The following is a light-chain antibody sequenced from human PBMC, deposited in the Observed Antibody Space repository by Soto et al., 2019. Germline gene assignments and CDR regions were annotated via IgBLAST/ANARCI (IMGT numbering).Light chain of an antibody. CDR1: SSDVGAYNY. V-gene: IGLV2-8*01. CDR3: TSYAGTYSFFYV. J-gene: IGLJ1*01. Sequence: QSALTQPPSASGSPGQSVTISCTGTSSDVGAYNYVSWYLQLPGKAPKLIIYEVSKRPSGVPDRFSGSKSGNTASLTVSGLQAEDEADYYCTSYAGTYSFFYVFGTGTKVTVL. CDR2: EVS.